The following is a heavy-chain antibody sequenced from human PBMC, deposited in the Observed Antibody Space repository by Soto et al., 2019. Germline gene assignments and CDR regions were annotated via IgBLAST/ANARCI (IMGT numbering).Heavy chain of an antibody. V-gene: IGHV1-69*02. D-gene: IGHD2-15*01. CDR1: GGTFSSYT. Sequence: SVKGSCKASGGTFSSYTISWVRQAPGQGLEWMGRIIPILGIANYAQKFQGRVTITADKSTSTAYMELSSLRSEDTAVYYCARNIPDVVVVAAYNAFDIWGQGTMVTVSS. CDR2: IIPILGIA. J-gene: IGHJ3*02. CDR3: ARNIPDVVVVAAYNAFDI.